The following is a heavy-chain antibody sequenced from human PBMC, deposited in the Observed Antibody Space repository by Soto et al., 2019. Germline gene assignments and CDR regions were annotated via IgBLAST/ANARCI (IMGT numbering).Heavy chain of an antibody. V-gene: IGHV1-18*01. CDR3: ARSWRSSQGWFDP. Sequence: VKGYWKTAGYTYTRDLSSWGLMNPGQGLEWMGWISAYNGNTNYAQKLQGRVTMTTDTSTSTAYMELRSLRSDDTAVYYCARSWRSSQGWFDPWGQGTLVTVSS. D-gene: IGHD1-26*01. CDR2: ISAYNGNT. CDR1: GYTYTRDL. J-gene: IGHJ5*02.